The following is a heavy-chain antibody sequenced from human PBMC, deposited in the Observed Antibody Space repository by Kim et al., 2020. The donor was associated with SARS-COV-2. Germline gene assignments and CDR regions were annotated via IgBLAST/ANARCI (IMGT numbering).Heavy chain of an antibody. CDR3: AKGTIAVAIGYYYGMDV. V-gene: IGHV3-23*01. CDR2: ISGSGGST. CDR1: GFTFSSYA. Sequence: GGSLRLSCAASGFTFSSYAMSWVRQAPGKGLEWVSTISGSGGSTYYADSVKGRFTFSRDKSKNTLYLQMNSLRAEDTAVYYCAKGTIAVAIGYYYGMDVWGQGTTVTVSS. D-gene: IGHD6-13*01. J-gene: IGHJ6*02.